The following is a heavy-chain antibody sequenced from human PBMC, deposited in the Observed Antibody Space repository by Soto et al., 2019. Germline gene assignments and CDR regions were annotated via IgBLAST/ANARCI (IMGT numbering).Heavy chain of an antibody. J-gene: IGHJ4*02. D-gene: IGHD6-6*01. Sequence: GGSLRLSCAASGFTFSNFAMSWARQAPGRGLEWVSGISDSGGSTFYADSVKGRFTISRDNSKNTLSLQVNSLRADDTAVYYCAKDGLYSSSFPYYFDYWGQGILVTSPQ. CDR3: AKDGLYSSSFPYYFDY. CDR1: GFTFSNFA. CDR2: ISDSGGST. V-gene: IGHV3-23*01.